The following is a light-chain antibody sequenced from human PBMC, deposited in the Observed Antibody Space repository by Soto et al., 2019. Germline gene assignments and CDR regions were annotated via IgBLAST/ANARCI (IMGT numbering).Light chain of an antibody. CDR1: QSINSN. V-gene: IGKV1-39*01. CDR2: AAS. J-gene: IGKJ4*01. CDR3: HQTYNTFA. Sequence: DIQMTQSPPSLSASLGDRVTITCRASQSINSNLNWYQQKPGRAPKLLIYAASRLESGVPSRFSGSRSATDFTLTINSLQPEDFATYYCHQTYNTFAFGGGTKVEMK.